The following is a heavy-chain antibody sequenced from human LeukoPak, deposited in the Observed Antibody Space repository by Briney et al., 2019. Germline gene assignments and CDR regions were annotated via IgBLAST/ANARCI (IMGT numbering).Heavy chain of an antibody. CDR3: ARDKYSSSSGPSATDYYYYMDV. Sequence: ASVKVSCKASGYTFTSYGISWVRQAPGQGLEWMGWISAYNGNTNYAQKLQGRVTMTTDTSTSTAYMELRSLRSDDTAVYYCARDKYSSSSGPSATDYYYYMDVWGKGTTVTVSS. D-gene: IGHD6-6*01. J-gene: IGHJ6*03. CDR2: ISAYNGNT. CDR1: GYTFTSYG. V-gene: IGHV1-18*01.